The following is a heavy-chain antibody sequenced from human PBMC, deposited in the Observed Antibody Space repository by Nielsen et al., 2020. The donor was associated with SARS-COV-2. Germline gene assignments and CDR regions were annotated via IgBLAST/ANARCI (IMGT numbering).Heavy chain of an antibody. J-gene: IGHJ3*01. CDR3: AKDGVVRGDAFDL. V-gene: IGHV3-23*01. CDR2: VSASGGST. CDR1: GFTFNIYA. Sequence: GESLKISCAASGFTFNIYAMAWVRRAPGRGLQWVTGVSASGGSTYYTDSVKGRFSISRDNSKNTLFLKMHSLRVEDTALYYCAKDGVVRGDAFDLWGQGTMVTVSS. D-gene: IGHD3-10*01.